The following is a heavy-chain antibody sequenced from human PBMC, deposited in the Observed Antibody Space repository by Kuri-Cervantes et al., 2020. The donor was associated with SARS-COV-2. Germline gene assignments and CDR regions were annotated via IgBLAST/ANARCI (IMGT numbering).Heavy chain of an antibody. D-gene: IGHD1-1*01. CDR1: GGSISSSSYY. J-gene: IGHJ4*02. CDR2: IYYSGST. V-gene: IGHV4-39*01. CDR3: AIINWNRFDY. Sequence: SETLSLTCTVSGGSISSSSYYWGWIRQPPGKGLEWIGSIYYSGSTYYNPSLKSRVTISVDTSKNQFSLKLSSVTAADTTVYYCAIINWNRFDYWGQGTLVTVSS.